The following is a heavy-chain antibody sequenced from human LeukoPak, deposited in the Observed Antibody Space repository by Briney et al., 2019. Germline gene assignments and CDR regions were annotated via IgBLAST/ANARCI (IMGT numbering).Heavy chain of an antibody. CDR2: ISGSGTYT. CDR3: ARDKSLYRAPGGYPPDY. D-gene: IGHD5-12*01. CDR1: GFTSSDYY. J-gene: IGHJ4*02. V-gene: IGHV3-11*06. Sequence: PGGSLRLSCGASGFTSSDYYMSWIRQAPGKGLEWVSYISGSGTYTNYADSVKGRFTISRDNAKNTLYLQMNSLRAEDTAVYYCARDKSLYRAPGGYPPDYWGQGTLVTVSS.